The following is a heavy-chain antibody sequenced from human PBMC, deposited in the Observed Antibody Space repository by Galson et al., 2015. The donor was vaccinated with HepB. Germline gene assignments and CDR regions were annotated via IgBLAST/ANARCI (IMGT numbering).Heavy chain of an antibody. V-gene: IGHV3-48*04. CDR1: GFTFSSHT. CDR2: ISTNGANI. J-gene: IGHJ3*02. Sequence: SLRLSCAASGFTFSSHTMSWVRQTPGKGLQWLSYISTNGANIHYADSVKGRFTVPRDNAKNTMFLQMNSLRAEDTAVYYCATVLFGSGAYWTFEMWGQGTLVSVSS. D-gene: IGHD2-15*01. CDR3: ATVLFGSGAYWTFEM.